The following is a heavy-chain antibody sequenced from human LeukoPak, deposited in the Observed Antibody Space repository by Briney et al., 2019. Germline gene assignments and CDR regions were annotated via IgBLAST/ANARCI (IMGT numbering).Heavy chain of an antibody. CDR2: ISGSGGST. J-gene: IGHJ4*02. D-gene: IGHD6-13*01. CDR3: AKVTGYSSSWYEVDY. Sequence: PGGSLRLSCAASGFTFNKYAMSWVHQAPGKGLEWVSAISGSGGSTYYADSVKGRFTISRDNSKNTLYLQMNSLRAEDTAVYYCAKVTGYSSSWYEVDYWGQGTLVTVSS. V-gene: IGHV3-23*01. CDR1: GFTFNKYA.